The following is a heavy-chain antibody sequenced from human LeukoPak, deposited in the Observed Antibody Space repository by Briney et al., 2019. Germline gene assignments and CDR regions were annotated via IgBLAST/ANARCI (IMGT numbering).Heavy chain of an antibody. CDR3: VREGSDYVRFSDY. D-gene: IGHD4-17*01. V-gene: IGHV4-4*02. Sequence: SETLSLTCAVSGGSISSPYWWSWVRQPPGKGLEWIGEIYHSGSTNYNPSLKSRVTVSVDKFKNEFSLNLTSVTAADTAMYYCVREGSDYVRFSDYWGQGTLVTVSS. CDR2: IYHSGST. J-gene: IGHJ4*02. CDR1: GGSISSPYW.